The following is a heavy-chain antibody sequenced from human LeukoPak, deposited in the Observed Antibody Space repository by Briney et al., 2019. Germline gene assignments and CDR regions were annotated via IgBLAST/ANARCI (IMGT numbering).Heavy chain of an antibody. Sequence: SETLSFTCTVSGGSISSYYWSWIRQPPGKGLEWIGYIYYSGSTNYNPSLKSRVTISVDTSKNQFSLKLSSVTAADTAVYYCARVPYGSGFDYWGQGTLVTVSS. CDR1: GGSISSYY. D-gene: IGHD3-10*01. CDR3: ARVPYGSGFDY. V-gene: IGHV4-59*01. CDR2: IYYSGST. J-gene: IGHJ4*02.